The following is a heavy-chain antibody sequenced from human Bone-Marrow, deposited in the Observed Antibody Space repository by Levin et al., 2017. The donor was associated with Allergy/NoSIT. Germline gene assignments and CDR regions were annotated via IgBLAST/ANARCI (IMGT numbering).Heavy chain of an antibody. D-gene: IGHD5-12*01. Sequence: GGSLRLSCAASGFTFSSYGMHWVRQAPGKGLEWVAVIWYDGSNKYYADSVKGRFTISRDNSKNTLYLQMNSLRAEDTAVYYCARGAISPDIVATIGDYWGQGTLVTVSS. J-gene: IGHJ4*02. V-gene: IGHV3-33*01. CDR3: ARGAISPDIVATIGDY. CDR1: GFTFSSYG. CDR2: IWYDGSNK.